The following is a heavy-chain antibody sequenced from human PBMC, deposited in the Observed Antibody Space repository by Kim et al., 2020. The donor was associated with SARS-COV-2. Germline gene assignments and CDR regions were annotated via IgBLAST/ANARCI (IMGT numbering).Heavy chain of an antibody. J-gene: IGHJ3*02. D-gene: IGHD3-3*01. Sequence: GGSLRLSCAASGFTFSSYAMHWVRQAPGKGLEWVAVISYDGSNKYYADSVKGRFTISRDNSKNTLYLQMNSLRAEDTAVYYCARGGGSVGLRFLVVGDAFDIWGQGTMVTVSS. V-gene: IGHV3-30-3*01. CDR1: GFTFSSYA. CDR3: ARGGGSVGLRFLVVGDAFDI. CDR2: ISYDGSNK.